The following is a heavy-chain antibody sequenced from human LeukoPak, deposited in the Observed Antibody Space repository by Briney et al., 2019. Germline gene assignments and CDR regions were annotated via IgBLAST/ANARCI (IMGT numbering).Heavy chain of an antibody. CDR1: GYRFTDYW. V-gene: IGHV5-51*01. CDR2: IYPGDSDT. CDR3: ARSSAPGIAVSPFDF. J-gene: IGHJ4*02. D-gene: IGHD6-19*01. Sequence: GESLKISCKGFGYRFTDYWIGWVRQAPGKGLEWMGIIYPGDSDTRYSPSLQGQVTISADKSISTAYLQWSSLKASDTAIFYCARSSAPGIAVSPFDFWGQGTLVTVSS.